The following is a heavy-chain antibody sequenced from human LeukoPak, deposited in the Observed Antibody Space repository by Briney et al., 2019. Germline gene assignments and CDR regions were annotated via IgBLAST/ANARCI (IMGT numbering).Heavy chain of an antibody. CDR2: ISAYNGNT. D-gene: IGHD4-17*01. J-gene: IGHJ4*02. V-gene: IGHV1-18*01. CDR1: GYSFTSYG. Sequence: GESLKISCKGSGYSFTSYGISWVRQAPGQGLEWMGWISAYNGNTNYAQKLQGRVTMTTDTSTSTAYMELRSLRSDDTAVYYCASGGDYGDFGYWGQGTLVTVSS. CDR3: ASGGDYGDFGY.